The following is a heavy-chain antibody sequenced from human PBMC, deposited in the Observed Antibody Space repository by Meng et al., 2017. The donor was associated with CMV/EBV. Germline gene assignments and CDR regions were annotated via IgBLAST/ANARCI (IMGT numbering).Heavy chain of an antibody. CDR2: VSYSGNT. D-gene: IGHD5-24*01. Sequence: SETLSLTCSVSGVSITSFYWTWVRQAPGKGLEWIGYVSYSGNTNYNPSFRSRVTISRETSRNQFSLHLTSVTAADTAVYFCAGDAYNSFDSWGLGTLVTVSS. J-gene: IGHJ4*02. CDR3: AGDAYNSFDS. CDR1: GVSITSFY. V-gene: IGHV4-59*01.